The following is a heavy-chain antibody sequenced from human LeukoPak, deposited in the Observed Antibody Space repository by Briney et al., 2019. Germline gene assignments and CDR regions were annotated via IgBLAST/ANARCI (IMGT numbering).Heavy chain of an antibody. D-gene: IGHD6-6*01. Sequence: ASVKVSCKASGYTFTTYPMNWVRQAPGQGLEWMGWINTNTGNPTYAQGFTGRFVFSLDTSVSTAYLQISSLKAEDTAVYYCARYPMSYSSWSLFDYWGQGTLVTVSS. CDR1: GYTFTTYP. CDR3: ARYPMSYSSWSLFDY. J-gene: IGHJ4*02. V-gene: IGHV7-4-1*02. CDR2: INTNTGNP.